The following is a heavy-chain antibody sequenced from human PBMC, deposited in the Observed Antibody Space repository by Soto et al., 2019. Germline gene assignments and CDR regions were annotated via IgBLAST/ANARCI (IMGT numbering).Heavy chain of an antibody. D-gene: IGHD2-8*01. CDR2: ISWNSGSI. Sequence: EVQLVESGGGLVQPGRSLRLSCAASGFTFDDYAMHWVRQAPGKGLEWVSGISWNSGSIGYADSVKGRFTISRDNAKNSLYLQMNSLRAEDTALYYCAKGRYGTVDYWGQGTLVTVSS. CDR3: AKGRYGTVDY. CDR1: GFTFDDYA. J-gene: IGHJ4*02. V-gene: IGHV3-9*01.